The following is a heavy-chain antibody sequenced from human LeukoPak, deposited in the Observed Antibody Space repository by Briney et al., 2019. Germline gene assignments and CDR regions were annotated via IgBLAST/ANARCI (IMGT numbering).Heavy chain of an antibody. V-gene: IGHV4-39*01. CDR1: GGSISSSSYY. D-gene: IGHD5-12*01. CDR3: ARQLRSGYDYDY. Sequence: SETLSLTCTVSGGSISSSSYYWGWIRQPPGKGREWIGSIYYSGSTYYNPSLKSRVTISVDTSKNQFSLKLSSVTAADTAVYYCARQLRSGYDYDYWGQGTLVTVSS. CDR2: IYYSGST. J-gene: IGHJ4*02.